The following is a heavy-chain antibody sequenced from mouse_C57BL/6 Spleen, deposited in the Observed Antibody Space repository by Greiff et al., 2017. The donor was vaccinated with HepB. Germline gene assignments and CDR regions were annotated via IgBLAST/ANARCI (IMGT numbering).Heavy chain of an antibody. CDR2: IYPGSGNT. CDR3: ATLTGTEDY. V-gene: IGHV1-66*01. D-gene: IGHD4-1*01. Sequence: QVQLKESGPELVKPGASVKISCKASGYSFTSYYIHWVKQRPGQGLEWIGWIYPGSGNTKYNEKFKGKATLTADTSSSTAYMQLSSLTSEDSAVYYCATLTGTEDYWGQGTTLTVSS. CDR1: GYSFTSYY. J-gene: IGHJ2*01.